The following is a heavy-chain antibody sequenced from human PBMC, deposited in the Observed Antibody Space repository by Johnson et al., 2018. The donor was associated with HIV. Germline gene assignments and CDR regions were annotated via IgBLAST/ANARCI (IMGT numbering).Heavy chain of an antibody. CDR1: GFTVSSNY. J-gene: IGHJ3*02. CDR3: AKSPMVRGSEGAFDI. V-gene: IGHV3-9*01. CDR2: ISWNSGSI. Sequence: VQLVETGGGLVQPGGSLRLSCAASGFTVSSNYMSWVRQAPGKGLEWVSGISWNSGSIGYADSVKGRFTISRDNAKNSLYLQMNSLRAEDTAVYYCAKSPMVRGSEGAFDIWGQGTMVTVSS. D-gene: IGHD3-10*01.